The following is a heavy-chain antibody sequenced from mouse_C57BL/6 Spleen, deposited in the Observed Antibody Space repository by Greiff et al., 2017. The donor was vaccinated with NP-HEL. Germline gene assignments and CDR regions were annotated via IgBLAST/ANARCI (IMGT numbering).Heavy chain of an antibody. V-gene: IGHV1-72*01. Sequence: QVQLKQPGAELVKPGASVKLSCKASGYTFTSYWMHWVKQRPGRGLEWIGRIDPNSGGTKYNEKFKSKATLTVDKPSSTAYMQLSSLTSEDSAVYYCAREDYSNYYYFDYWGQGTTLTVSS. CDR1: GYTFTSYW. CDR3: AREDYSNYYYFDY. J-gene: IGHJ2*01. CDR2: IDPNSGGT. D-gene: IGHD2-5*01.